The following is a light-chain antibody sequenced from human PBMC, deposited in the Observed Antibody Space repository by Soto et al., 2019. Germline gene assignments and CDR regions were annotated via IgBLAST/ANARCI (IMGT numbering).Light chain of an antibody. CDR1: QSFSGY. J-gene: IGKJ5*01. CDR2: RIF. CDR3: QQRNNWPPGIT. Sequence: EIVMTQSPAALSVSPWDRATLSCRASQSFSGYLDWFQQKPGQAPRLVLQRIFIRAIGVPARFSGSGSGTEFTLTISSLQSEDFAVYYCQQRNNWPPGITFGQGTRLEIK. V-gene: IGKV3-15*01.